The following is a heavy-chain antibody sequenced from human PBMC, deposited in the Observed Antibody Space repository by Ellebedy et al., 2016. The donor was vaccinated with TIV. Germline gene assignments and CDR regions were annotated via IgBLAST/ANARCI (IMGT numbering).Heavy chain of an antibody. CDR1: GFTFNSYT. D-gene: IGHD6-13*01. J-gene: IGHJ3*02. CDR3: AAAAGAGDDAFDI. V-gene: IGHV3-69-1*01. CDR2: ISSSRTI. Sequence: GESLKISXAASGFTFNSYTMNWVRQAPGKGLEWVSSISSSRTIYYADSVKGRFTISRDNAKNSLYLQMNSLRAEDTAVYYCAAAAGAGDDAFDIWGQGTMVTVSS.